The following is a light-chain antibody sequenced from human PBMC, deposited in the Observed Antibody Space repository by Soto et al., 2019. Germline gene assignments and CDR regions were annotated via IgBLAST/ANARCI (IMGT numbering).Light chain of an antibody. CDR1: QSVRSN. Sequence: EIVMTQSPVTLSVSPGERATLSCRASQSVRSNLAWYQQKPGQAPRLLFYGASTRATGIPARFSGGGSGTEFTLTVSSLQSEDFALYYCQQYNNWPHTFGQGTRLEIK. V-gene: IGKV3-15*01. J-gene: IGKJ5*01. CDR3: QQYNNWPHT. CDR2: GAS.